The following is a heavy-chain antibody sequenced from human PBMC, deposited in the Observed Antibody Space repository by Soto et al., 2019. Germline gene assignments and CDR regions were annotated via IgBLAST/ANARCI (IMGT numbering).Heavy chain of an antibody. CDR1: GFTFSSYW. V-gene: IGHV3-7*03. CDR3: ARDAGGTTGVVGDWYFDL. CDR2: IKQDGSEK. J-gene: IGHJ2*01. D-gene: IGHD7-27*01. Sequence: GGSLRLSCAASGFTFSSYWMSWVRQAPGKGLEWVANIKQDGSEKYYVDSVKGRFTISRDNAKNSLYLQMNSLRAEDTAVYYCARDAGGTTGVVGDWYFDLWGRGTLVTVSS.